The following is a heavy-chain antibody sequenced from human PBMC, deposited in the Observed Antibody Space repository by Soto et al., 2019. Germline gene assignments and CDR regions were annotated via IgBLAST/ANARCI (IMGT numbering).Heavy chain of an antibody. CDR2: ISTSSSYR. D-gene: IGHD6-13*01. V-gene: IGHV3-11*05. J-gene: IGHJ4*02. CDR1: GFTFSDYY. Sequence: QVQLVESGGGLVKPGGSLRLSCAASGFTFSDYYMSWIRQAPGKGLEWLSYISTSSSYRNYADSVKGRFTISRDNAKNSPYLQMNRLRVEDTAVYYCAREGPGTSTWYVDSWGQGTLVTVSS. CDR3: AREGPGTSTWYVDS.